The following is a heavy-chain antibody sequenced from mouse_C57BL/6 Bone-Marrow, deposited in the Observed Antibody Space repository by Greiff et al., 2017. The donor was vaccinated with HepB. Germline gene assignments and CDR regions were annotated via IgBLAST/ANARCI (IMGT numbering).Heavy chain of an antibody. V-gene: IGHV5-4*03. J-gene: IGHJ1*03. CDR1: GFTFSSYA. CDR3: ARVRRDWYFDV. Sequence: EVMLVESGGGLVKPGGSLKLSCAASGFTFSSYAMSWVRQTPEKRLEWVATISDGGSYTYYPDNVKGRFTISRDNAKNNLYLQMSHLKSEDTAMYDCARVRRDWYFDVWGTGTTVTVAS. CDR2: ISDGGSYT.